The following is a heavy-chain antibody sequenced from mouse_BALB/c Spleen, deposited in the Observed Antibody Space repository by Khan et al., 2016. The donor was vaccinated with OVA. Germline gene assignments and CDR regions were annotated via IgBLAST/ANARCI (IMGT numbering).Heavy chain of an antibody. V-gene: IGHV1-80*01. Sequence: QVQLKQSGAELVRPGSSVKISCKASGYSFSRSWMNWVKQRPGQGLEWIGQSYPGNGDTNYNEKFKAKVTLTADKSSSTAYMELNSLTPEDSGVYFCARREGDGFTYWGHGTLVTVSA. J-gene: IGHJ3*01. CDR1: GYSFSRSW. CDR3: ARREGDGFTY. D-gene: IGHD2-13*01. CDR2: SYPGNGDT.